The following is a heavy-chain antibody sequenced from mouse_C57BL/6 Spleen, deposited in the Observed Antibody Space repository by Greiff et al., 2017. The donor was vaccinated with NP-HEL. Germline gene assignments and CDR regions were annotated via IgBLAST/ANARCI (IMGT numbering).Heavy chain of an antibody. CDR1: GYTFTDYN. D-gene: IGHD1-1*01. Sequence: VQLKQSGPELVKPGASVKMSCKASGYTFTDYNMHWVKQSHGKSLEWIGYINPNNGGTSYNQKFKGKATLTVNKSSSTAYMELRSLTSEDSAVYYCARGLIRTRGDWGQGTTLTVSS. J-gene: IGHJ2*01. CDR2: INPNNGGT. V-gene: IGHV1-22*01. CDR3: ARGLIRTRGD.